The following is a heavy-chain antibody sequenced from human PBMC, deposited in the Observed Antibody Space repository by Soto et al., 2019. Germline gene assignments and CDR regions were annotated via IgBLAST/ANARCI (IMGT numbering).Heavy chain of an antibody. CDR3: AKDMGSWYVEIYYYYGMED. V-gene: IGHV3-9*01. Sequence: GGSLRLSSAASGFTFDDYAMHWVRQAPGKGLEWVSGISWNSGSIGYADSVKGRFTISRDNAKNFLYLQMNSLRAEDTALYYFAKDMGSWYVEIYYYYGMEDWGQGTTVTV. CDR1: GFTFDDYA. CDR2: ISWNSGSI. D-gene: IGHD6-13*01. J-gene: IGHJ6*02.